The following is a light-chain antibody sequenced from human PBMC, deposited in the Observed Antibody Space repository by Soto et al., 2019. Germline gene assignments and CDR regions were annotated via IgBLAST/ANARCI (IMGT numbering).Light chain of an antibody. CDR1: SSDVGAYNY. Sequence: QSALTQPASVSGSPGQSITISCTGTSSDVGAYNYVSWYKQHPGKAPKLMIYDVSNRPSGVSNRFSGSKSGNTASLTISGLQAEDEADYYCNSYTSGNTVVFGGGTKVTVL. V-gene: IGLV2-14*01. CDR2: DVS. J-gene: IGLJ2*01. CDR3: NSYTSGNTVV.